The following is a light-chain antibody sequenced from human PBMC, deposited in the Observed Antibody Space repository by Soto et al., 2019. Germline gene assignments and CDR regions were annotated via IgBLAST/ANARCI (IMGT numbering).Light chain of an antibody. J-gene: IGKJ1*01. CDR3: QQYNSFSLWT. CDR1: QSISTW. CDR2: DAS. V-gene: IGKV1-5*01. Sequence: DIQMTQSPSTLSASVGDRVTMACRPSQSISTWLAWYQQKPGKAPELLISDASSLESGVPSRFSGSGSGAEFTLTISSLQPDDFATYYCQQYNSFSLWTFGQGTKVDI.